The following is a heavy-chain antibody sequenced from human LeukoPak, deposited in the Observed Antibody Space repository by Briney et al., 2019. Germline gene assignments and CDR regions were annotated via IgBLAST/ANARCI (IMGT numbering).Heavy chain of an antibody. CDR3: ARGMNIELESTPNDAFDI. Sequence: PGGSLRLSCAASGFTFSSYAMSWVRQAPGKGLEWVSAIGTAGDTYYPGSVKGRFTISRENAKNSLYLQMNSLRAGDTAVYYCARGMNIELESTPNDAFDIWGQGTMVTVSS. D-gene: IGHD1-1*01. J-gene: IGHJ3*02. V-gene: IGHV3-13*01. CDR1: GFTFSSYA. CDR2: IGTAGDT.